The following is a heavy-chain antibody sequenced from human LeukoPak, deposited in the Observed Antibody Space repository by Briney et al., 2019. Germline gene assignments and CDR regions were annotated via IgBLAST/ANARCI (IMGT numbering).Heavy chain of an antibody. CDR3: AKDRYDILTGSPDS. CDR1: GFTFSSYG. J-gene: IGHJ5*01. CDR2: MSFDGSQK. V-gene: IGHV3-30*18. D-gene: IGHD3-9*01. Sequence: GGSLRLSCAASGFTFSSYGMHWVRQAPGKGLEWVAIMSFDGSQKYCADSVKGRFTISRENSKNTLYLQMNSLRAEDTAVYYCAKDRYDILTGSPDSWGQGTLVTVSS.